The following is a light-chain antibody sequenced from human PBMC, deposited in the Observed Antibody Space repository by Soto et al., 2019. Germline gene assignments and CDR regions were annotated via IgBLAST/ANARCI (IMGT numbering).Light chain of an antibody. CDR1: QSVSSY. CDR2: DAY. Sequence: EIELTQSPATLSLSPGERATLSCRASQSVSSYLAWYQQKPGQAPRLLIYDAYNRATGIPARFSGSGSGTDFTLTISSLEPEDFAVYYCQQRSNWPTFGGGTKVEIK. CDR3: QQRSNWPT. J-gene: IGKJ4*01. V-gene: IGKV3-11*01.